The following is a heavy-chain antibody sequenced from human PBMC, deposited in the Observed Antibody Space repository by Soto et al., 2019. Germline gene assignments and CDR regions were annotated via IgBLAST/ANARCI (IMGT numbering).Heavy chain of an antibody. CDR2: IYYSGST. CDR1: GGSISSYY. J-gene: IGHJ6*03. Sequence: SETLSLTCTVSGGSISSYYWSWIRQPPGKGLEWIGYIYYSGSTNYNPSLKSRVTISVDTSKNQFSLKLSSVTAADTAVYYCARVGQYCTNGVCYTGLGYYYYYMDVWGKGTTVTVSS. V-gene: IGHV4-59*01. D-gene: IGHD2-8*01. CDR3: ARVGQYCTNGVCYTGLGYYYYYMDV.